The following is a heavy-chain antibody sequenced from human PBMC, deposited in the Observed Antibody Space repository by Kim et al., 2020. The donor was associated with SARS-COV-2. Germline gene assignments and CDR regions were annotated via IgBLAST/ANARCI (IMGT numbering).Heavy chain of an antibody. Sequence: SETLSLTCTVSGGSISSYYWSWIRQPPGKGLEWIGYIYYSGSTNYNPSLKSRVTISVDTSKNQFSLKLSSVTAADTAVYYCARHESDILTGYYNRGTHYYYYYMDVWGKGTTVTVSS. J-gene: IGHJ6*03. CDR3: ARHESDILTGYYNRGTHYYYYYMDV. CDR1: GGSISSYY. CDR2: IYYSGST. D-gene: IGHD3-9*01. V-gene: IGHV4-59*08.